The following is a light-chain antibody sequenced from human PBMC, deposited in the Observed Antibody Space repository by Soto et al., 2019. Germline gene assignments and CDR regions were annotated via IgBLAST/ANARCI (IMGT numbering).Light chain of an antibody. Sequence: DIQMTQSPSSVSASVGDRVTITCRASQAISTWLAWYQQNPGKAPKLLIYSASNLQSGVPSRFSGSGSGTDFTISICSLQPEDFATYDCQQANSFPRTFGQGTKAEIK. CDR3: QQANSFPRT. V-gene: IGKV1D-12*01. CDR2: SAS. J-gene: IGKJ1*01. CDR1: QAISTW.